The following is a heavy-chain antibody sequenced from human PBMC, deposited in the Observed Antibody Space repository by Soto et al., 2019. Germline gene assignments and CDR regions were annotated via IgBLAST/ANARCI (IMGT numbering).Heavy chain of an antibody. D-gene: IGHD2-2*02. CDR2: IDPSDSYT. J-gene: IGHJ6*02. Sequence: GESLKLSCKVSGYSFTSYFISWVRQMPGKGLEWMGRIDPSDSYTNYSPSFQGHVTISADKSISTAYLQWSSLKASDTAMYYCARTLVFSCSSTSCYTGDYYYYGMDVWGQGTKVTVSS. CDR3: ARTLVFSCSSTSCYTGDYYYYGMDV. V-gene: IGHV5-10-1*01. CDR1: GYSFTSYF.